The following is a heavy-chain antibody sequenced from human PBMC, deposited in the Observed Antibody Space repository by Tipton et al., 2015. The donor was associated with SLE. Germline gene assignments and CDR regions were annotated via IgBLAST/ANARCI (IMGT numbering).Heavy chain of an antibody. Sequence: TLRLSCAVYGGSFSDYFWTWIRQSPGKGLEWIGDVNHSGSTDYHPSLKSRVTMSVDTSKNQFSLKLTSVTAADTALYYCARCTIFGVVRGSFDSWGQGTLVTVS. J-gene: IGHJ4*02. CDR3: ARCTIFGVVRGSFDS. V-gene: IGHV4-34*01. D-gene: IGHD3-3*01. CDR1: GGSFSDYF. CDR2: VNHSGST.